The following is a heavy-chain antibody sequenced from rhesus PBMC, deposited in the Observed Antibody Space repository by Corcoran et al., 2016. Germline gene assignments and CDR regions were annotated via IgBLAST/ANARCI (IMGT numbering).Heavy chain of an antibody. CDR2: ITYRLST. Sequence: QVQLQESGPGLVKPSETLSLTCAVSGGSISSGYYYWSWIRQHPGKRMEWIGYITYRLSTSYSPSLKSRVIISRDTSKNQFSLKLSSVTAADTAVYYCARERSSDQEYYFDYWGPGVLVTVSS. CDR3: ARERSSDQEYYFDY. CDR1: GGSISSGYYY. J-gene: IGHJ4*01. D-gene: IGHD4-29*01. V-gene: IGHV4-122*02.